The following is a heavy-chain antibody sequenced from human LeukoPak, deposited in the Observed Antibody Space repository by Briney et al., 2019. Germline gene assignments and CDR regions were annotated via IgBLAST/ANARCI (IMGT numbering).Heavy chain of an antibody. J-gene: IGHJ3*02. CDR1: EFTFSLYS. V-gene: IGHV3-21*01. D-gene: IGHD3-22*01. Sequence: PGGSLRLSCAASEFTFSLYSMNWVRQAPGKGLEWVSYISSGGSSINYADSVKGRFTISRDNAKNSLYLQMNSLRAADTAVYYCARGLHYYDSSAYDAFDIWGQGTMVTVSS. CDR2: ISSGGSSI. CDR3: ARGLHYYDSSAYDAFDI.